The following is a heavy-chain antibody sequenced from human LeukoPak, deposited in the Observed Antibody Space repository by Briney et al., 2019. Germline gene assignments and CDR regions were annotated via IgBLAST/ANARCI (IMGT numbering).Heavy chain of an antibody. CDR2: IYYSGST. J-gene: IGHJ3*02. Sequence: KASETLSLTCTVPGGSISSYYWRWVRQPPGKGLEWIGYIYYSGSTNYNPSLKSRVTISVDTSKNQFSLKLSSVTAADTAVHYCARADRALVDAFDIWGQGTMVTVSS. CDR1: GGSISSYY. V-gene: IGHV4-59*01. CDR3: ARADRALVDAFDI.